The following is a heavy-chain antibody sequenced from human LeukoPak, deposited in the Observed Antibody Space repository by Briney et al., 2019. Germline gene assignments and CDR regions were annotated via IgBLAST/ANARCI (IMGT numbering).Heavy chain of an antibody. D-gene: IGHD3-10*01. CDR1: GGSISSGGYY. CDR3: ARALLWFGELDV. V-gene: IGHV4-31*03. Sequence: SETLSLTCTVSGGSISSGGYYWSWIRQHPGKGLEWIGYIYYSGSTYYNPSLKSRVTISVDTFKNQFSLKLSSVTAADTAVYYCARALLWFGELDVWGKGTTVTVSS. CDR2: IYYSGST. J-gene: IGHJ6*04.